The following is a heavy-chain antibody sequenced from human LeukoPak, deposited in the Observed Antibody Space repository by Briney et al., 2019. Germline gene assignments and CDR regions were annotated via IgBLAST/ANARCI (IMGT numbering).Heavy chain of an antibody. J-gene: IGHJ4*02. Sequence: ASVKVSCKASGYTFTSYDINWVRQATGQGLEWMGWMNPNSGNTGYAQKFQGRVTMTRNTSISTAYMELSSLRSEDTAVYYCARGRIGWDYFDYWGQGTLVTVSS. D-gene: IGHD6-19*01. CDR1: GYTFTSYD. CDR2: MNPNSGNT. CDR3: ARGRIGWDYFDY. V-gene: IGHV1-8*01.